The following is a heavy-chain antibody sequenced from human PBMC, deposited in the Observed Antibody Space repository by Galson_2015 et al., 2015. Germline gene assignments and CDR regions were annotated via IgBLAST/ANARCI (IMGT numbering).Heavy chain of an antibody. J-gene: IGHJ4*02. D-gene: IGHD4-11*01. V-gene: IGHV3-33*01. CDR2: IWYDGSNK. CDR3: ARLHPTTGSDY. Sequence: SLRLSCAASGFTFSSYGMHWVRQAPGKGLEWVAVIWYDGSNKYYADSVKGRFTISRDNSKNTLYLQMNSLRAEDTAVYYCARLHPTTGSDYWGQGTLVTVSS. CDR1: GFTFSSYG.